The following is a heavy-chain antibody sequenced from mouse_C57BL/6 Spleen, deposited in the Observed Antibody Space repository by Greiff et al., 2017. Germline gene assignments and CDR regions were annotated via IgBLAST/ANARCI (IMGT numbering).Heavy chain of an antibody. V-gene: IGHV5-9*01. CDR3: ARHDGYYGWYFDV. CDR1: GFTFSSYT. J-gene: IGHJ1*03. Sequence: EVKLVESGGGLVKPGGSLKLSCAASGFTFSSYTMSWVRQTPEKRLEWVATISGGGGNTYYPDSVKGRYTISRDNAKNTLYMQMSSLGSEDTALYYCARHDGYYGWYFDVWGTGTTVTVSS. CDR2: ISGGGGNT. D-gene: IGHD2-3*01.